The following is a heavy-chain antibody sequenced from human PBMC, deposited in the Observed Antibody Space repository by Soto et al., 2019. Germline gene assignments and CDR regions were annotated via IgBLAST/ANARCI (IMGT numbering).Heavy chain of an antibody. Sequence: HPGGSLRLSCAASGFTVSSSQMTWVRQAPGKALEWVSVIFIGGTTQYAVSVKGRFTISRDYSKNTVYLQMNSLRAEDTAVYYCARGPGIAAAGTYYYYGMDVWGQGTTVTVSS. J-gene: IGHJ6*02. V-gene: IGHV3-53*01. D-gene: IGHD6-13*01. CDR1: GFTVSSSQ. CDR2: IFIGGTT. CDR3: ARGPGIAAAGTYYYYGMDV.